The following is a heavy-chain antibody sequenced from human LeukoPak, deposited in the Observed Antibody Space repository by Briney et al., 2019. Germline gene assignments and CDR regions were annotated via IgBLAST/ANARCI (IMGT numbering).Heavy chain of an antibody. CDR2: ISYDGSNK. V-gene: IGHV3-30*04. J-gene: IGHJ4*02. Sequence: GGSLRLSCAASGFTFSSYAMHWVRQAPGKGLEWVAVISYDGSNKYYADSVKGRFTISRDNSKNTLYLQMNSLRAEDTAVYYCARGWYNWNDGTFDYWGQGTLVTVSS. CDR3: ARGWYNWNDGTFDY. D-gene: IGHD1-20*01. CDR1: GFTFSSYA.